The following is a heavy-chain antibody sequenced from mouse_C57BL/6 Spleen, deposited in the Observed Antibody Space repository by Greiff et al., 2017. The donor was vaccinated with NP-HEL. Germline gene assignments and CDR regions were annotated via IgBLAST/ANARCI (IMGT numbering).Heavy chain of an antibody. CDR2: IYPRSGNT. V-gene: IGHV1-81*01. J-gene: IGHJ4*01. CDR1: GYTFTSYG. D-gene: IGHD1-1*01. CDR3: ARPRVDYAMDY. Sequence: VQRVESGAELARPGASVKLSCKASGYTFTSYGISWVKQRTGQGLEWIGEIYPRSGNTYYNEKFKGKATLTADKSSSTAYMELRSLTSEDSAVYFCARPRVDYAMDYWGQGTSVTVSS.